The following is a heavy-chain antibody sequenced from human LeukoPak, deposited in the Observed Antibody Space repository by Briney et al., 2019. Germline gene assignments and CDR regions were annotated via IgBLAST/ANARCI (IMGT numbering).Heavy chain of an antibody. CDR1: GFTFSTYA. Sequence: GRSLRLSCAASGFTFSTYAMHWVRQAPGKGLEWVAVISYDGSNKYYADSVKGRFTISRDNSKNTLYLQMNSLRAEDTAVYYCARGSYSSGWTDFDYWGQGTLVTVSS. J-gene: IGHJ4*02. CDR2: ISYDGSNK. V-gene: IGHV3-30-3*01. D-gene: IGHD6-19*01. CDR3: ARGSYSSGWTDFDY.